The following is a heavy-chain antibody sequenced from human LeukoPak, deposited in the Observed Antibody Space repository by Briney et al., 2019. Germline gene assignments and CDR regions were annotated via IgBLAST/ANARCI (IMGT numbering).Heavy chain of an antibody. D-gene: IGHD6-13*01. Sequence: GGSLRLSCAASGFTVSSNYMSWVRQAPGKGLEWVSVIYSGGSTYYADSVKGRFTISRDNSKNTLYLQMNSLRAEDTAVYYCARDSRLSSSWYYIDYWGQGTLVTVSS. CDR3: ARDSRLSSSWYYIDY. V-gene: IGHV3-53*01. CDR2: IYSGGST. CDR1: GFTVSSNY. J-gene: IGHJ4*02.